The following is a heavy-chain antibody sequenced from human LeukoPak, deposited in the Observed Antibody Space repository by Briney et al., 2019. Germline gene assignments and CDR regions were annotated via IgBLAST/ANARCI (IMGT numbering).Heavy chain of an antibody. CDR3: AKGVWFGYLTF. Sequence: GGTLRLSCAASGFPFSNYGMNWVRQAPGKGLEWVSGITGSGITTYYGDSVKGRFTISRDNSKNTLYLQMNSLRVEDTAVYYCAKGVWFGYLTFWGQGTLVTVSS. V-gene: IGHV3-23*01. CDR2: ITGSGITT. J-gene: IGHJ4*02. D-gene: IGHD3-10*01. CDR1: GFPFSNYG.